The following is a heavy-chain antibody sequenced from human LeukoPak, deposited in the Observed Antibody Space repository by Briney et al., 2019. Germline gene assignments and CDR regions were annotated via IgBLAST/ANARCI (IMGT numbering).Heavy chain of an antibody. CDR3: AREWAHYDY. CDR2: IKQDGSEK. CDR1: GFTLSTYW. Sequence: GGSLRLSCAASGFTLSTYWMTWVRQVPGKGLEWVADIKQDGSEKYYVDSVKGRFTISRDNAKNSLYLQMNSLRVEDTAVYYCAREWAHYDYWGQGTLVTVSS. J-gene: IGHJ4*02. V-gene: IGHV3-7*01.